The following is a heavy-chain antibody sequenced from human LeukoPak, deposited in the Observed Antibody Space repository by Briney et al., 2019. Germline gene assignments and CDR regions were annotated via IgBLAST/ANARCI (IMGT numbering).Heavy chain of an antibody. Sequence: ASVKVSCKASGYTFTSYGISWVRQAPGQGLEWMGWISGYNGNTGYAQKFQGRVTMTRNTSISTAYMELSSLRSEDTAVYYCARGGPPEVDYDSSGYNDAFDIWGQGTMVTVSS. D-gene: IGHD3-22*01. CDR2: ISGYNGNT. V-gene: IGHV1-8*02. CDR1: GYTFTSYG. CDR3: ARGGPPEVDYDSSGYNDAFDI. J-gene: IGHJ3*02.